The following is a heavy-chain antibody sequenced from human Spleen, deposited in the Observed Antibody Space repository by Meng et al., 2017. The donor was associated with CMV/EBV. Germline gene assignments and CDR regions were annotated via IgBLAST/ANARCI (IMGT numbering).Heavy chain of an antibody. V-gene: IGHV4-39*07. CDR1: GDSVSSSCYY. J-gene: IGHJ6*02. CDR2: IYCGGTT. Sequence: GSLRLSCTVSGDSVSSSCYYWGWIRQPPGKGLEWIGNIYCGGTTYYNPSLQSRVTISVDTSKKQLFLRLTSVTAADTAVYYCARDGGSWYCSSTSCYPVYYYGMDVWGQGTTVTVSS. CDR3: ARDGGSWYCSSTSCYPVYYYGMDV. D-gene: IGHD2-2*01.